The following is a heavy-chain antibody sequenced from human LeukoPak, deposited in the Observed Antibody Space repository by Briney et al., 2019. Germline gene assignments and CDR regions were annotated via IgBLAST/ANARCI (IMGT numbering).Heavy chain of an antibody. D-gene: IGHD3-22*01. CDR1: GFSLNEYG. V-gene: IGHV3-30*03. CDR2: VSYDGGHE. CDR3: ARDRINMMVLGHDSGLDF. Sequence: GGSLRLSCVGSGFSLNEYGIHWVRQAPGKGLEWVAVVSYDGGHEYYADSVKGRFTISRDTSSDTVSLQMNSLRVEDTAVYYCARDRINMMVLGHDSGLDFWGQGTLVTVSS. J-gene: IGHJ4*02.